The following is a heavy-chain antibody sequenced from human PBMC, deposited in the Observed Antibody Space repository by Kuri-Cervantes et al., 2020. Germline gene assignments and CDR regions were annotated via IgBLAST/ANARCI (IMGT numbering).Heavy chain of an antibody. D-gene: IGHD3-16*01. CDR3: ARADGGGWKAYYFDY. CDR1: GYTFTSYG. Sequence: ASVQESCNASGYTFTSYGISWVRQDPGQGVEWMGRISAYNGNTNYAQKLQGRVTMTTDTSTSTAYMELRSLRSDDTAVYYCARADGGGWKAYYFDYRGQGTLVTVSS. J-gene: IGHJ4*02. CDR2: ISAYNGNT. V-gene: IGHV1-18*01.